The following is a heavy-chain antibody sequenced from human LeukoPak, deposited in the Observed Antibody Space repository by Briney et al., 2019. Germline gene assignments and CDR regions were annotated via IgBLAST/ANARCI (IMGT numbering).Heavy chain of an antibody. CDR1: GFTFSNAY. V-gene: IGHV3-15*07. CDR3: TTFPVAVY. J-gene: IGHJ4*02. Sequence: GGSLRLSCAASGFTFSNAYMNWVRQAPGKGLEWVGRIKPKTDGETTEYAAPVKDRFSISRDDSKSMMYLQMNSLKTEDTAVYYCTTFPVAVYWGQGTLVTVSS. CDR2: IKPKTDGETT. D-gene: IGHD2-15*01.